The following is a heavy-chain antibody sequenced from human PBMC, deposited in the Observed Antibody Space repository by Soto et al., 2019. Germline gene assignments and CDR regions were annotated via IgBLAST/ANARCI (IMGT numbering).Heavy chain of an antibody. CDR3: ARHYDSSGYYFGWFDP. J-gene: IGHJ5*02. CDR2: IYYSGST. Sequence: SETLSLTCTVSGGSINNYHWSWIRQPPGRGLEWIGYIYYSGSTYYNPSLKSRVTISVDTSKNQFSLKLSSVTAADTAVYYCARHYDSSGYYFGWFDPWGQGTLVTVSS. D-gene: IGHD3-22*01. V-gene: IGHV4-59*06. CDR1: GGSINNYH.